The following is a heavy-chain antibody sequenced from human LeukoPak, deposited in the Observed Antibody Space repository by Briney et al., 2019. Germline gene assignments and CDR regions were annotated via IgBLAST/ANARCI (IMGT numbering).Heavy chain of an antibody. J-gene: IGHJ1*01. Sequence: SVKVSCKASGFTFTSSAKQWVRQARGQRLEWIGWIVVGSGNTNYAQKFQERVTITRDMSTSTAYMELSSLRSEDTAVYYCAAVDSGSFQHWGQGTLVTVSS. CDR2: IVVGSGNT. D-gene: IGHD3-10*01. CDR1: GFTFTSSA. V-gene: IGHV1-58*02. CDR3: AAVDSGSFQH.